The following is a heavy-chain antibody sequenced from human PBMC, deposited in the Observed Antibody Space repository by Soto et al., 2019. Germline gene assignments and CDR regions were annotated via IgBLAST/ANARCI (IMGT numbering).Heavy chain of an antibody. J-gene: IGHJ5*02. Sequence: ASVKVSCKASGYSFTSCSTHWVRQAPGQRLEYMGWINAGNGDTKYSQKFQGRVTITRDTSARTAYMELSSLRSEDTAVYYCARGYYESSGSGPIDPWGQGTLVTVSS. CDR2: INAGNGDT. CDR1: GYSFTSCS. D-gene: IGHD3-22*01. V-gene: IGHV1-3*01. CDR3: ARGYYESSGSGPIDP.